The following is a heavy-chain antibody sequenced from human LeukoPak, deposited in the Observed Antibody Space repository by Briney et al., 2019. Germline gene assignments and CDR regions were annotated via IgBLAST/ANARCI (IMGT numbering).Heavy chain of an antibody. CDR3: ARGVPAAMSYYYYGMDV. D-gene: IGHD2-2*01. J-gene: IGHJ6*02. CDR1: GGSFSGYY. V-gene: IGHV4-34*01. CDR2: INHSGST. Sequence: PSETLSLTCAVYGGSFSGYYWSWIRQPPGKGLEWIGEINHSGSTNYNPSLKSRVTISVDTSKNQFSLKLSSVTAADTAVYYCARGVPAAMSYYYYGMDVWGQGTTATVSS.